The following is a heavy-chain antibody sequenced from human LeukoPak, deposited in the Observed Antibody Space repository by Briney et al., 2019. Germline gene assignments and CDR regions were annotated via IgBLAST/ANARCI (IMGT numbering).Heavy chain of an antibody. D-gene: IGHD3-3*02. V-gene: IGHV3-23*01. J-gene: IGHJ3*02. CDR2: ISDSGAGT. CDR1: GFTFSSYA. Sequence: GGSLRLSCAASGFTFSSYAMTWVRQAPGKGLEWVSSISDSGAGTYYADPVKGRFTISRDNSKNTLYLQMSSLRVEDTAVYYCVRPAEDAFADAFDIWGQGTMVTVSS. CDR3: VRPAEDAFADAFDI.